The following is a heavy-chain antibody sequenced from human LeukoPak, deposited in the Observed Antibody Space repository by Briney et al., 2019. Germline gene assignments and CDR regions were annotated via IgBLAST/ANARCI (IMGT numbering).Heavy chain of an antibody. J-gene: IGHJ4*02. CDR1: GYTFTSYD. Sequence: ASVKVSCKASGYTFTSYDINWVRQATGQGLEWMGWMNPNSGNTGYAQKFQGRVAMTRNTSISTAYMELSSLRSEDTAVYYCATGRYNWNALDYWGQGTLVTVSS. CDR2: MNPNSGNT. CDR3: ATGRYNWNALDY. D-gene: IGHD1-20*01. V-gene: IGHV1-8*01.